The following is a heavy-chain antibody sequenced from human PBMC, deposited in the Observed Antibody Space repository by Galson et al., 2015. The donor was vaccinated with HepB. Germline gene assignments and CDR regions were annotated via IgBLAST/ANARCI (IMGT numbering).Heavy chain of an antibody. D-gene: IGHD3-22*01. CDR3: ARVFRRKLHDSSGYYYYGMDV. CDR2: IYSGGST. J-gene: IGHJ6*02. Sequence: SLRLSCAASGFTFSSTYMSWVRQAPGKGLEWASVIYSGGSTYYADSVKGRFTISRDNSKNTLYLQMNSLRAEDTAVYYCARVFRRKLHDSSGYYYYGMDVWGQGTTVTVSS. V-gene: IGHV3-66*01. CDR1: GFTFSSTY.